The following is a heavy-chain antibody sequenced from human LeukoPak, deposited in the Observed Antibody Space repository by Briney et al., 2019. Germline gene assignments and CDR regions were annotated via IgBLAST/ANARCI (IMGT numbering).Heavy chain of an antibody. J-gene: IGHJ3*01. CDR2: INQDESRA. CDR1: GFTFRNYL. V-gene: IGHV3-74*01. D-gene: IGHD5-24*01. Sequence: GGSLRLSCAVSGFTFRNYLMHWVRQPPGQGLVWVSRINQDESRAYADSVKGRFTVSRDNAKNMLYLQLNGLRAEYTAVYFCGRGGDGNDVWGQGTTVILSS. CDR3: GRGGDGNDV.